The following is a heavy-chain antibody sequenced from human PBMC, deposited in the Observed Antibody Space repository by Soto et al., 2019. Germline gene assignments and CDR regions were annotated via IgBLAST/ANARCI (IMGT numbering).Heavy chain of an antibody. CDR1: GFTFDDYA. CDR3: AKARRLEWYFDL. Sequence: EVQLVESGGGLVQPGRSLRLSCAASGFTFDDYAMHWVRQAPGKGPEWVSGISWNSGSIGYADSVKGRFTISRDNAKNSLYLQMNSLRAEDTALYYCAKARRLEWYFDLWGRGTLVTVSS. J-gene: IGHJ2*01. D-gene: IGHD6-25*01. CDR2: ISWNSGSI. V-gene: IGHV3-9*01.